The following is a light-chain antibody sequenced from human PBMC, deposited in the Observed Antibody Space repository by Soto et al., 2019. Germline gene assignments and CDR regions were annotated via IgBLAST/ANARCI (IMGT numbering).Light chain of an antibody. CDR1: QSIDSW. V-gene: IGKV1-5*03. CDR3: QQYSSYSAGT. CDR2: EAS. Sequence: DIQMTQSPSTLSASVGDRVTITCRASQSIDSWLAWYQQKPGKTPNLLIYEASSLESGVPSRFSGSGSGTEFTLTISSLQPADFATYYCQQYSSYSAGTFGQGTKVEIK. J-gene: IGKJ1*01.